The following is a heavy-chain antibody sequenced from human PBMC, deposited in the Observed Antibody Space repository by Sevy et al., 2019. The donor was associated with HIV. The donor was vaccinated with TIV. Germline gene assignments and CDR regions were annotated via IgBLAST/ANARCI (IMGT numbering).Heavy chain of an antibody. J-gene: IGHJ4*02. CDR1: GFTFSRYA. Sequence: GGSLRLSCAASGFTFSRYAMNWVRQAPGKGLEWVSGISGSGDSGDKRNYADSVKGRFTISRDDSKNSMYFQLNSLSAADTALYYCARKYDSSGYFDYWGQGTLVTVSS. V-gene: IGHV3-23*01. CDR2: ISGSGDSGDKR. CDR3: ARKYDSSGYFDY. D-gene: IGHD3-22*01.